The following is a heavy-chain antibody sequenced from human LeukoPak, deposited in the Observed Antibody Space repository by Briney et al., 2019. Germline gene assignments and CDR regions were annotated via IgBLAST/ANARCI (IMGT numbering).Heavy chain of an antibody. V-gene: IGHV3-74*01. Sequence: PGGSLRLSCAASGFTFSNDWMHWVRQAPGKGPVWVSRINTDGSTTTYADSVKGRFTISRDNAKNTLYLQMNSLRVEDTAVYYCARSRGGSYHYWGQGTLLTVSS. D-gene: IGHD3-16*02. J-gene: IGHJ4*02. CDR3: ARSRGGSYHY. CDR1: GFTFSNDW. CDR2: INTDGSTT.